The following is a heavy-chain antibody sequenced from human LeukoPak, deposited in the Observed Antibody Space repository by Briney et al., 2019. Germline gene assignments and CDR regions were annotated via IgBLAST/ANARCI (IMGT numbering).Heavy chain of an antibody. D-gene: IGHD6-19*01. Sequence: GVSLRLSCAASGFTFRNYGMHWVRQAPGKGLEWVALIWYDGSNKYYTDSVKGRFTISRDNSKNMLYLQMNSLRTEDTAVYYCATLRSDSSGWYYFDYWGQGTLVTVSS. CDR1: GFTFRNYG. J-gene: IGHJ4*02. V-gene: IGHV3-30*02. CDR3: ATLRSDSSGWYYFDY. CDR2: IWYDGSNK.